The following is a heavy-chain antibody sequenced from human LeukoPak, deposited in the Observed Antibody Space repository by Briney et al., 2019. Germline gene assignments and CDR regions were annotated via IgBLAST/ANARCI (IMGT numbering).Heavy chain of an antibody. V-gene: IGHV3-30*04. CDR2: ISYDGSNK. D-gene: IGHD4-11*01. CDR1: GFTFSSYA. CDR3: ARERYSKDAFDI. J-gene: IGHJ3*02. Sequence: GGSLRLSCAASGFTFSSYAMHWVRQAPGKGLEWVAVISYDGSNKYYADSVKGRFTISRDNSKNTLYLQMNSLRAEDTAVYYCARERYSKDAFDIWGQGTMVTVSS.